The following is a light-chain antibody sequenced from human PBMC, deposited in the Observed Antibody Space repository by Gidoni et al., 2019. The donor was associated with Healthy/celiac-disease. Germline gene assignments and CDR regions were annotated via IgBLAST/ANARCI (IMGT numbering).Light chain of an antibody. CDR1: SSDVGGYNY. J-gene: IGLJ2*01. V-gene: IGLV2-14*01. Sequence: QSAPTPPASVSGSPGQSITISCTGTSSDVGGYNYVSWYQQHPGKAPKLMIYDVSNRPSGVSNRFSGSKSGNTASLTISGLQAEDEADYYCSSYTSSSTPQVVFGGGTKLTVL. CDR3: SSYTSSSTPQVV. CDR2: DVS.